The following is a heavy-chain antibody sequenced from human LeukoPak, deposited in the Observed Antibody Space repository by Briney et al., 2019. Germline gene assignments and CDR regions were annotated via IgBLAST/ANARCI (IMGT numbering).Heavy chain of an antibody. CDR1: GGSISSYY. V-gene: IGHV4-59*01. CDR2: IYYSGST. D-gene: IGHD6-6*01. Sequence: SETLSLTCTVSGGSISSYYWSWIRQPPGKGLEWIGYIYYSGSTNYNPSLKSRVTISVDTSKNQFSLKLSSVTAADTAVYYCARDXFLSSSSSXWYFDLWGRGTLVTVSS. CDR3: ARDXFLSSSSSXWYFDL. J-gene: IGHJ2*01.